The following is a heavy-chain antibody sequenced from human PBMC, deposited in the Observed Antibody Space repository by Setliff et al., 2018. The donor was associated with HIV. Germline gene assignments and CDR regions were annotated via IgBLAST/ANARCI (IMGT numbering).Heavy chain of an antibody. J-gene: IGHJ4*02. CDR3: ARGRYYDILTGYSNAFDY. D-gene: IGHD3-9*01. CDR1: GGSFPAYY. Sequence: SETLSLTCAVYGGSFPAYYWSWIRQPPGKGLEWIGNIYYSGDTNYNPSLKTRITISVDMSKNQFSLRVNSVTAADTAVYYCARGRYYDILTGYSNAFDYWGQGTLVTAPQ. CDR2: IYYSGDT. V-gene: IGHV4-59*12.